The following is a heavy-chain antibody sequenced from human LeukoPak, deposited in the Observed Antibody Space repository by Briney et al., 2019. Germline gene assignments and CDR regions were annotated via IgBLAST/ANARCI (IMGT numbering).Heavy chain of an antibody. CDR2: INPSGGST. Sequence: ASVTVSCEASGYTFTSYYMHWVRQAPGQGLEWMGIINPSGGSTSYAQKFQGRVTMTRDTSTSTVYMELSSLRSEDTAVYYCARAPDYYDSSGYYSDFDYWGQGTLVTVSS. CDR1: GYTFTSYY. CDR3: ARAPDYYDSSGYYSDFDY. D-gene: IGHD3-22*01. V-gene: IGHV1-46*03. J-gene: IGHJ4*02.